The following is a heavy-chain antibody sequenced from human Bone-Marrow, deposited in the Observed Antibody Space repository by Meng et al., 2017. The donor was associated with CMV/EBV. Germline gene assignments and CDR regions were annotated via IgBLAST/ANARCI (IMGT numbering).Heavy chain of an antibody. CDR1: GYTFTGYY. CDR2: INPNSGGT. Sequence: ASVKDSCKASGYTFTGYYMHWVRQAPGQGLEWMGWINPNSGGTNYAQKFQGRVTMTRDTSISAAYMELSRLRSDDTAVYYCARGAYYGGNSKVFSYWGQGTLVTVSS. D-gene: IGHD4-23*01. CDR3: ARGAYYGGNSKVFSY. J-gene: IGHJ4*02. V-gene: IGHV1-2*02.